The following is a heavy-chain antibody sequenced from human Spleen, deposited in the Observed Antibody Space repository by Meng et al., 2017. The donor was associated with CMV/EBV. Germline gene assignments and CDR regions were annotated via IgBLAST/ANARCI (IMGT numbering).Heavy chain of an antibody. V-gene: IGHV3-30*02. J-gene: IGHJ6*02. Sequence: GESLKISCAASGFTFSSYGMHWVRQAPGKGLEWVAFIRYDGSNKYYADSVKGRFTISRDNSKNTLYLQMNSLRAEDTAVYYCARDPRYSSSWYTYYYYGMDVWGQGTTVTVS. CDR3: ARDPRYSSSWYTYYYYGMDV. D-gene: IGHD6-13*01. CDR2: IRYDGSNK. CDR1: GFTFSSYG.